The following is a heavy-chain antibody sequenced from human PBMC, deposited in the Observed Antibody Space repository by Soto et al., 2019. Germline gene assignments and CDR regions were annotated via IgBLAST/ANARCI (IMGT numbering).Heavy chain of an antibody. CDR1: GYDFTTYW. CDR2: IFPGDSDT. Sequence: AGESLKISCKGSGYDFTTYWIGWVRQMPGKGLELMGIIFPGDSDTRYSPSFRGQVSISADKSINTAYLQWSSLKASGTAMYYCARRTVGSSGWFDPWGQGTLVTVSS. V-gene: IGHV5-51*01. J-gene: IGHJ5*02. D-gene: IGHD1-26*01. CDR3: ARRTVGSSGWFDP.